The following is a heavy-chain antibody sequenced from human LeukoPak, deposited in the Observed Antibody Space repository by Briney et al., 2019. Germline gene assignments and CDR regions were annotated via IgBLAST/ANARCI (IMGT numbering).Heavy chain of an antibody. V-gene: IGHV4-59*08. CDR1: GGSISSYY. CDR3: ARQSGREFEYFQH. CDR2: IYCSGST. D-gene: IGHD3-10*01. Sequence: SETLSLTCTVSGGSISSYYWSWIRQPPGKGLECIGYIYCSGSTNYNPSLKSRVTISVDTSKNQFSLKLSSVTAADTAVYYCARQSGREFEYFQHWGQGTLVTVSS. J-gene: IGHJ1*01.